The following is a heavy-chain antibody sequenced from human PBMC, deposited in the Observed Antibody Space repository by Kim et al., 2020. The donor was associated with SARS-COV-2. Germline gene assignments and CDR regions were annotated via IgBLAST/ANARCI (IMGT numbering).Heavy chain of an antibody. CDR1: GYTFTGYY. J-gene: IGHJ4*02. D-gene: IGHD2-15*01. Sequence: ASVKVSCKASGYTFTGYYMHWVRQAPGQGLEWMGWINPNSGGTNYAQKFQGRVTMTRDTSISTAYMELSRLRSDDTAVYYCARAFYCSGGSCYFPYWGQGTLVTVSS. V-gene: IGHV1-2*02. CDR2: INPNSGGT. CDR3: ARAFYCSGGSCYFPY.